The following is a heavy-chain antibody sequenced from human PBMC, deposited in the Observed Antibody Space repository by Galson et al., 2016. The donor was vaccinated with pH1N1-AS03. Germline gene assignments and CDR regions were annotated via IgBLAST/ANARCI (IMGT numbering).Heavy chain of an antibody. CDR2: ITGSGDST. CDR1: GFTFSSYA. V-gene: IGHV3-23*01. D-gene: IGHD3-22*01. Sequence: SLRLSCAASGFTFSSYAMSWVRQAPGKGLEWVAGITGSGDSTYYADSVKGRFTISRDNSKNTLYLQMNSLRAEDTAVYYCAKDLGGYYDSSGYFSDRLIFDYWGQGTLLTVSS. CDR3: AKDLGGYYDSSGYFSDRLIFDY. J-gene: IGHJ4*02.